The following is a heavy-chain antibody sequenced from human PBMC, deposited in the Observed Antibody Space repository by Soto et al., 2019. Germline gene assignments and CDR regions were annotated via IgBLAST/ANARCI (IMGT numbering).Heavy chain of an antibody. D-gene: IGHD3-3*01. CDR3: ARTTSITIFGVAMSYNWFDP. CDR1: GYSFTSYW. CDR2: IDPSGSYT. Sequence: GESLKISCKGSGYSFTSYWISWVRQMPGKGLEWMGRIDPSGSYTNYSPSFQGHVTISADKSISTAYLQWSSLTASDTAMYYCARTTSITIFGVAMSYNWFDPWGQGTLVTVSS. V-gene: IGHV5-10-1*01. J-gene: IGHJ5*02.